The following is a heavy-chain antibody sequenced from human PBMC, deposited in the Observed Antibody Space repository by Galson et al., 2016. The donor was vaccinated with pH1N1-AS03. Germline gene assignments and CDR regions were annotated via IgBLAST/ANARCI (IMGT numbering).Heavy chain of an antibody. CDR2: SGTAGDT. CDR3: ARGKEGYFYGMDV. J-gene: IGHJ6*02. V-gene: IGHV3-13*01. D-gene: IGHD3-10*01. CDR1: GFTFSSHD. Sequence: SLRLSCAGAGFTFSSHDMYWVRQPPGKGLGWVSASGTAGDTYYAGSVKGRFTIPRENAKTSLYLQMNSLRAGDTAVYYCARGKEGYFYGMDVWGQGTTVTVSS.